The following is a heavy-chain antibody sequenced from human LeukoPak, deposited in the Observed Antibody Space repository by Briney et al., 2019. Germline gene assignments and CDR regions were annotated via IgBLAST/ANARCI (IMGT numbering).Heavy chain of an antibody. Sequence: SETLSLTCTVSGGSISSYYWSWIRQPPGKGLEWIGYVYYSGSTNYNPSLKSRVTILVDKSKNQFSLKLTSVTAADTAVYYCARYSSGWYGGYYFDYWGQGTLVTVSS. CDR1: GGSISSYY. V-gene: IGHV4-59*12. D-gene: IGHD6-19*01. CDR3: ARYSSGWYGGYYFDY. CDR2: VYYSGST. J-gene: IGHJ4*02.